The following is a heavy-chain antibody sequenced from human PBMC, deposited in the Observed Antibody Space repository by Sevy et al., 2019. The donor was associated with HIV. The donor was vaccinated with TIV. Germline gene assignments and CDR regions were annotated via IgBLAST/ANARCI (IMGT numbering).Heavy chain of an antibody. CDR1: GYTLTELS. V-gene: IGHV1-24*01. CDR2: FDPEDGET. D-gene: IGHD3-10*01. CDR3: ATDRGYYGSGSYSPSFDY. J-gene: IGHJ4*02. Sequence: ASVKVSCKVSGYTLTELSMHWVRQAPGKGLEWMGGFDPEDGETIYAQKFQGRVTMTEDTSTDIAYMELSSLRSEDTAVYYCATDRGYYGSGSYSPSFDYWGQGTLVTVSS.